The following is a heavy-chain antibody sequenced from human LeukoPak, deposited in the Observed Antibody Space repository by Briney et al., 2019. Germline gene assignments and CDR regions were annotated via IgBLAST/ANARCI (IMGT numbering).Heavy chain of an antibody. D-gene: IGHD3-10*01. CDR1: GGSFSGYY. CDR2: INHSGST. CDR3: ARRHDYYYGSGSHNNWFDP. J-gene: IGHJ5*02. V-gene: IGHV4-34*01. Sequence: PSETLSLTCAVYGGSFSGYYWNWIRQPPGKGLEWIGEINHSGSTHYNPSLKSRVNILVDTSKKQFSLKVSSVTAADTAVYYCARRHDYYYGSGSHNNWFDPWGQGSLVTVSS.